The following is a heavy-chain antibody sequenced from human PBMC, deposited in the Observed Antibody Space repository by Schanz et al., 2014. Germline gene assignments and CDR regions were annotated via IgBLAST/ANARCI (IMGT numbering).Heavy chain of an antibody. CDR1: GITLSGYG. V-gene: IGHV3-30*18. CDR2: ISFDGRNT. Sequence: QVQLVESGGGVVQPGRSLRLSCAASGITLSGYGLHWVRQAPGKGLEWVGFISFDGRNTGYAHSVKGRFTISRDLSSNTLYLQMNSLRADDSAIYYCAKDHPSSGWPAFDVWGQGTQVTGSS. J-gene: IGHJ4*02. CDR3: AKDHPSSGWPAFDV. D-gene: IGHD6-19*01.